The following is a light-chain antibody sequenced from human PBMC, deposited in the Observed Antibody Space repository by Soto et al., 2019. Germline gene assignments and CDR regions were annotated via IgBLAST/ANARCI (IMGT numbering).Light chain of an antibody. CDR2: DAS. Sequence: EIVLTQSPATLSLSPGERATLSCRASQSISGYLAWYQHRPGRAPRLLIYDASNRATGIPDRFSGRGSGTDFTLTISSREPADFAVYYCQQRASWPLTFGAGT. J-gene: IGKJ4*01. V-gene: IGKV3-11*01. CDR1: QSISGY. CDR3: QQRASWPLT.